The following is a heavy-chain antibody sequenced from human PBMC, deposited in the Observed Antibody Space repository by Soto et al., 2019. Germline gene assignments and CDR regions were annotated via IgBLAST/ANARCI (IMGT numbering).Heavy chain of an antibody. CDR1: GLTFSSYS. CDR3: AKESSVVAAKRYYYYGMDV. CDR2: ISGSGGST. D-gene: IGHD2-15*01. Sequence: QPGGSLRLSCAASGLTFSSYSMNWVRQAPGKGLEWVSAISGSGGSTYYADSVKGRFTISRDNSKNTLYLQMNSLRAEDTAVYYCAKESSVVAAKRYYYYGMDVWGQGTTVTVSS. V-gene: IGHV3-23*01. J-gene: IGHJ6*02.